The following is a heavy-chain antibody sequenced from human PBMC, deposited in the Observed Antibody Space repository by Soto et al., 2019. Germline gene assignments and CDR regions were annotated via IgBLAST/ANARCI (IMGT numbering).Heavy chain of an antibody. D-gene: IGHD3-9*01. J-gene: IGHJ5*02. Sequence: PGGSLRLSCAASGFTFDDYGMSWVRQAPGKGLEWVSGINWNGGSTGYADSVKGRFTISRDNAKNSLYLQMNSLRAEDTALYHCARDILTGYYHWFDPWGQGTLVTGSS. CDR3: ARDILTGYYHWFDP. CDR2: INWNGGST. CDR1: GFTFDDYG. V-gene: IGHV3-20*01.